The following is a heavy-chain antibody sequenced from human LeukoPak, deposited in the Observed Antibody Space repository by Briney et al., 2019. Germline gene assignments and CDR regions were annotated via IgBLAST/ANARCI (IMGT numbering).Heavy chain of an antibody. CDR2: INSDGSIT. V-gene: IGHV3-74*01. Sequence: PGGSLRLSCAASGFTFTTYWMHWVRQAPGKGLVWVSHINSDGSITSYADSVKGRFTISRDNAKNTLYLQMNSLRAEDTAVYYCARGRYYGMDVWGQGTTVTVSS. J-gene: IGHJ6*02. CDR3: ARGRYYGMDV. CDR1: GFTFTTYW.